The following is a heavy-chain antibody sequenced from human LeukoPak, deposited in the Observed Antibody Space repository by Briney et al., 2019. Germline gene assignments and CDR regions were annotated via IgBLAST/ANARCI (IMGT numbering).Heavy chain of an antibody. CDR3: AGGYGYGGWDY. D-gene: IGHD5-18*01. CDR2: ISSSGGSI. J-gene: IGHJ4*02. Sequence: AGGSLRLSCAASGLTLSSYEMTWVRQAPGKGLEWVSYISSSGGSIYYADSVKGRFTISRDNAKNSLYLQMNSPRAEDTAVYYCAGGYGYGGWDYWGQGTLVTVSS. V-gene: IGHV3-48*03. CDR1: GLTLSSYE.